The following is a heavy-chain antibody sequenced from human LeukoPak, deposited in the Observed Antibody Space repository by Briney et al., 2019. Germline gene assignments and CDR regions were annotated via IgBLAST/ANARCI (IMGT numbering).Heavy chain of an antibody. CDR3: ARDWDIVVVPAAQEFYYYYGMDV. V-gene: IGHV1-69*01. D-gene: IGHD2-2*01. Sequence: SVKVSCKASGGTFSSYAISWVRQAPGQGLEWMGGIIPIFGTANYAQKFQGRVTITADESTSTAYMELSSLRSEDTAVYYCARDWDIVVVPAAQEFYYYYGMDVWGQGTTVTVSS. CDR2: IIPIFGTA. CDR1: GGTFSSYA. J-gene: IGHJ6*02.